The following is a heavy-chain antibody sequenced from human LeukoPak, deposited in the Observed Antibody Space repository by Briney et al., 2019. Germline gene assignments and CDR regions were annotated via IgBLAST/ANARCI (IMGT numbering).Heavy chain of an antibody. D-gene: IGHD1-26*01. CDR3: ARDPPYIVGATGYFDY. Sequence: GGSLRLSCAASGFTFSSYSMNWVRQAPGKGLEWVSSISSSSSYIYYADSVKGRFTISRDNAKNSLYLQMNSLRAEDTAVYYCARDPPYIVGATGYFDYWGQGTLVTVSS. CDR2: ISSSSSYI. CDR1: GFTFSSYS. J-gene: IGHJ4*02. V-gene: IGHV3-21*01.